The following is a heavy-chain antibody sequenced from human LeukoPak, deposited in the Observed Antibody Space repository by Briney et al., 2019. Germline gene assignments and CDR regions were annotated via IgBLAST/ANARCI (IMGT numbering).Heavy chain of an antibody. CDR1: GGTFSSYA. CDR2: IIPIFGTA. Sequence: SVKVSCKASGGTFSSYAISWVRQAPGQGLEWMGGIIPIFGTANYAQKFQGRVTITADKSTSTAYMELSSLRSEDTAVYYCARVPPGHYYDSSGYWGYYFDYWGQGTLVTVSS. V-gene: IGHV1-69*06. CDR3: ARVPPGHYYDSSGYWGYYFDY. D-gene: IGHD3-22*01. J-gene: IGHJ4*02.